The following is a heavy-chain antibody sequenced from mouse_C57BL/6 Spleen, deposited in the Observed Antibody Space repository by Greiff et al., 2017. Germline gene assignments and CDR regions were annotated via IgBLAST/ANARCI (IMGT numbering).Heavy chain of an antibody. J-gene: IGHJ1*03. D-gene: IGHD2-3*01. CDR1: GYAFSSYW. Sequence: VKLQQSGAELVKPGASVKISCKASGYAFSSYWMNWVKQRPGTGLEWIGLIYPGDGDTTYNGKFTGKATLTADKSSSTAYMPLGSLTSEDSAVYFCARRDGSSYWYFDVWGTGTTVTVSS. CDR3: ARRDGSSYWYFDV. V-gene: IGHV1-80*01. CDR2: IYPGDGDT.